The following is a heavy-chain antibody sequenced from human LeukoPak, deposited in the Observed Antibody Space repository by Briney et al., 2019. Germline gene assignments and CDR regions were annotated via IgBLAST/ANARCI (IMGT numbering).Heavy chain of an antibody. CDR2: IIPILGIA. CDR1: GGTFSSYA. CDR3: ARGSQMATNDAFDI. Sequence: ASVKVSCKASGGTFSSYAISWVRQAAGQGLEWMGRIIPILGIANYAQKFQGRVTITADKSTSTAYMELSSLRSEDTAVYYCARGSQMATNDAFDIWGQGTMVTVSS. V-gene: IGHV1-69*04. J-gene: IGHJ3*02. D-gene: IGHD5-24*01.